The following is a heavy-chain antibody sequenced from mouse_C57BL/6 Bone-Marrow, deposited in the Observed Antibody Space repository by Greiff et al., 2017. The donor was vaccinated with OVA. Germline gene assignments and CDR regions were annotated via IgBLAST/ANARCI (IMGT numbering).Heavy chain of an antibody. Sequence: EVQLQQSGPELVKPGASVKIPCKASGYTFTDYNMDWVKQSHGTSLEWIGDINPNNGGTIYNQKFKGKATLTVDKSSSTAYMELRSLTSEDTAVYYCARSGYYGSSRYFDVWGTGTTVTVSS. CDR2: INPNNGGT. CDR3: ARSGYYGSSRYFDV. CDR1: GYTFTDYN. D-gene: IGHD1-1*01. V-gene: IGHV1-18*01. J-gene: IGHJ1*03.